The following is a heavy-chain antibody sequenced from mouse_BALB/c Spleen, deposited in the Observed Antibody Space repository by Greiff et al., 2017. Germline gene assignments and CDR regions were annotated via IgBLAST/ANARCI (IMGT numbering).Heavy chain of an antibody. D-gene: IGHD2-3*01. Sequence: QVQLQQSGPELVKPGASVKISCKASGYAFSSSWMNWVKQRPGQGLEWIGRIYPGDGDTNYNGKFKGKATLTADKSSSTAYMQLSSLTSVDSAVYFCARNYYDGYYSDYWGQGTTLTVSS. V-gene: IGHV1-82*01. CDR2: IYPGDGDT. J-gene: IGHJ2*01. CDR1: GYAFSSSW. CDR3: ARNYYDGYYSDY.